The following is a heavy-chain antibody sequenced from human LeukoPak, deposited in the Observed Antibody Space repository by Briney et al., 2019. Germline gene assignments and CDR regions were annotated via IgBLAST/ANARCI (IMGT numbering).Heavy chain of an antibody. CDR2: MYYSGST. CDR3: AREMRSPRGGFDY. Sequence: SETLSLTCTVSGGSIGSSTYYWGWLRQPPGMGLEWIGSMYYSGSTYYNPSLKSRITISVDTSKSQFSLKLRSVTAADTAVYYCAREMRSPRGGFDYWDQGTLVTVSS. D-gene: IGHD3-10*01. J-gene: IGHJ4*02. CDR1: GGSIGSSTYY. V-gene: IGHV4-39*07.